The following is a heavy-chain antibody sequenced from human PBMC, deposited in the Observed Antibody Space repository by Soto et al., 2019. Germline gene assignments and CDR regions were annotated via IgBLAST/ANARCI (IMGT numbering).Heavy chain of an antibody. CDR2: IRGKAYSGTT. CDR3: VKEGTMAPRYWFGA. Sequence: EVQLVESGGGLLQPGRSLRLSCTTSGFTFGGYAMSWVRQAPGKGLEWVGFIRGKAYSGTTEYAASVRGRFTISRDSSTLYLQMSGLRPEDTALYYCVKEGTMAPRYWFGAWGQGTLVTVSS. CDR1: GFTFGGYA. V-gene: IGHV3-49*04. J-gene: IGHJ5*02. D-gene: IGHD3-3*01.